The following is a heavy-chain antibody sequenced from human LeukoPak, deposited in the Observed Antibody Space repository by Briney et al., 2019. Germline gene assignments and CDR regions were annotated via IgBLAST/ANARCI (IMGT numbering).Heavy chain of an antibody. CDR2: ISSSSSTI. Sequence: AGGSLRLSCAASGFTFSSYSMNWVRQAPGKGLEWVSYISSSSSTIYYADSVKGRFTISRDNAKNSLYLQMNSLRAEDTAVYYCATGGARNAFAYWGQGTLVTVSS. D-gene: IGHD1-26*01. CDR1: GFTFSSYS. CDR3: ATGGARNAFAY. J-gene: IGHJ4*02. V-gene: IGHV3-48*04.